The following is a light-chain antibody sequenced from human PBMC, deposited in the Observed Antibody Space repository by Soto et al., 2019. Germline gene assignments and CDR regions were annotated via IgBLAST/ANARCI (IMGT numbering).Light chain of an antibody. CDR2: STS. J-gene: IGLJ1*01. V-gene: IGLV8-61*01. CDR3: ALFMGNGISV. CDR1: SGSVSTANN. Sequence: QAVVTQESSFSVSPGGTVTLTCGLISGSVSTANNPNWYQQTPGLAPRTLIYSTSTRSSGVPDRFSGSILGKKAALTITGAQADDESDYYCALFMGNGISVFGTGTKLTVL.